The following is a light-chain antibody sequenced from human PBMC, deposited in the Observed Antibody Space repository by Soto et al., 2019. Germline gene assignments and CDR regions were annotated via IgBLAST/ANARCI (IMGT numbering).Light chain of an antibody. Sequence: QSVLTQPPSASGTPGQRVTISCSGSTSNIGNNSVDWYQQLPGTAPKLLIYGNNQRPSGVPDRFSGSKSGTSASLAISGLQSEDEADYYCAAWDDSLSGLVFGGGTKLTVL. CDR1: TSNIGNNS. V-gene: IGLV1-44*01. CDR3: AAWDDSLSGLV. J-gene: IGLJ2*01. CDR2: GNN.